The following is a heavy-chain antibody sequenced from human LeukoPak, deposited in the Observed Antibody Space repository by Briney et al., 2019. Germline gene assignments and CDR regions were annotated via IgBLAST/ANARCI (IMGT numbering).Heavy chain of an antibody. CDR2: INSDGSST. J-gene: IGHJ3*02. Sequence: PGGSLRLSCAASGFTFSSYAMSWVRQAPGKGLVWVSRINSDGSSTSYADSVKGRFTISRDNAKNTLYLQMNSLRAEDTAVYYCTIISYDAFDIWGQGTMVTVSS. CDR3: TIISYDAFDI. CDR1: GFTFSSYA. D-gene: IGHD3-3*02. V-gene: IGHV3-74*01.